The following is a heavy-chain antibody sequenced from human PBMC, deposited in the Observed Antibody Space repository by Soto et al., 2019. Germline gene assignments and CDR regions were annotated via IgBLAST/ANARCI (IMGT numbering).Heavy chain of an antibody. D-gene: IGHD6-6*01. CDR2: TRNRANNYST. V-gene: IGHV3-72*01. Sequence: WGSLRRPWAASAFTLSGHHMRWVRQAPGKXLEWVGRTRNRANNYSTEYPASVKVRFTISRGESKNSRYRQMNSLKTEDTAVHYCARDGAIPARHYYDLDVWGQGATASASS. J-gene: IGHJ6*02. CDR3: ARDGAIPARHYYDLDV. CDR1: AFTLSGHH.